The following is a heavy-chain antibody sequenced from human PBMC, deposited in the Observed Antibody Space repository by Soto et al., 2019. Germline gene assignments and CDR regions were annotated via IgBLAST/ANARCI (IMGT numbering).Heavy chain of an antibody. D-gene: IGHD2-15*01. J-gene: IGHJ4*02. V-gene: IGHV1-46*01. CDR3: ARIVSGGHFDF. Sequence: GASVKVSCKASGGTFSSYIISWVRQAPGQGLEWMGIIIPSGGSTTYAQKFQGRVTMTRDTSTSTVYMELSSLRSDDTAVYYCARIVSGGHFDFWGQGTLVTVSS. CDR1: GGTFSSYI. CDR2: IIPSGGST.